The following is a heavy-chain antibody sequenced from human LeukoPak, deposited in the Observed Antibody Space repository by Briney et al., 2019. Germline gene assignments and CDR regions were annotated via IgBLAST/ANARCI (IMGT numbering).Heavy chain of an antibody. D-gene: IGHD6-19*01. J-gene: IGHJ3*02. CDR3: ARPVGYSSGFDAFDI. Sequence: SETLSLTCTVSGGSISSSSYYWGWIRQPPGKGLEWIGSIYYSGSTYYNPSLKSRVTISVDTSKNLFSLKLSSVTAADTAVYYCARPVGYSSGFDAFDIWGQGTMVTVSS. V-gene: IGHV4-39*01. CDR2: IYYSGST. CDR1: GGSISSSSYY.